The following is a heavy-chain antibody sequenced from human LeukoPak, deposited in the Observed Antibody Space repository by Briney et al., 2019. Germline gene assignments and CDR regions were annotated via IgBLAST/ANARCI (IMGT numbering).Heavy chain of an antibody. Sequence: SETLSLTCTVSGGSISSYYWSWIRQPPGKGLEWIGYIYYSGSTNYNPSLKSRVTISVDTSKNQFSLKLSSVTAADTAVYYCARDMGYRSSASVWFDPWGQGTLVTVSS. CDR1: GGSISSYY. CDR2: IYYSGST. J-gene: IGHJ5*02. CDR3: ARDMGYRSSASVWFDP. V-gene: IGHV4-59*01. D-gene: IGHD1-1*01.